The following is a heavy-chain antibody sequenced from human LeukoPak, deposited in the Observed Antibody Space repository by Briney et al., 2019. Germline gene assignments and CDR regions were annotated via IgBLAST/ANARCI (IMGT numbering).Heavy chain of an antibody. D-gene: IGHD1-26*01. V-gene: IGHV4-39*01. CDR1: GGSISSSSYY. CDR2: IYHSGST. Sequence: ESSETLSLTCTVSGGSISSSSYYWGWIRQPPGKGLEWIGSIYHSGSTYYNPSLKSRVTISVDTSKNQFSLKLSSVTAADTAVYYCARGQWELLRSPHFDYWGQGTLVTVSS. J-gene: IGHJ4*02. CDR3: ARGQWELLRSPHFDY.